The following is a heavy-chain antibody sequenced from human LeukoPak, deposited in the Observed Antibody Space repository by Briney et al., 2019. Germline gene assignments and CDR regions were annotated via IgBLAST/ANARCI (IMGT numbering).Heavy chain of an antibody. Sequence: GGSLRLSCAASGFTFSSYSMNWVRQAPGKGLEWVSSISSSGSYIYYADSVKGRFTISRDNAKNSLYLQMNSLRAEDTAVYYCARVRGIVQPDYWGQGTLVTVSS. CDR2: ISSSGSYI. J-gene: IGHJ4*02. D-gene: IGHD3-10*01. CDR3: ARVRGIVQPDY. V-gene: IGHV3-21*01. CDR1: GFTFSSYS.